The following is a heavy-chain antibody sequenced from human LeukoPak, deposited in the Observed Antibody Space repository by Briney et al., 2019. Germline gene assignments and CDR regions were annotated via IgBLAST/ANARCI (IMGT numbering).Heavy chain of an antibody. CDR2: ISSSSSYI. J-gene: IGHJ4*02. Sequence: GGSPRLSCAASGFTFSSYSMNWVRQAPGKGLEWVSSISSSSSYIYYADSVKGRFTISRDNSRNTLYLQMNGLRVEDTAVYYCARYSRGVMPWGQGTLVTVSS. CDR3: ARYSRGVMP. V-gene: IGHV3-21*01. D-gene: IGHD3-16*01. CDR1: GFTFSSYS.